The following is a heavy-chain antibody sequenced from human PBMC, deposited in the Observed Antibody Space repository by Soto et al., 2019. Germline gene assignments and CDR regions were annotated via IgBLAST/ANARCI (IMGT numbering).Heavy chain of an antibody. Sequence: ASVKVSCKASGYTFTSYGISWVRQAPGQGLEWMGWISAYNGNTNYAQKLQGRVTMTTDTSTSTAYMELRSLRSDDTAVYYCARERMTTVTTRGVYYYYYGMDVWGQGTTVTVSS. D-gene: IGHD4-17*01. V-gene: IGHV1-18*01. CDR3: ARERMTTVTTRGVYYYYYGMDV. CDR1: GYTFTSYG. J-gene: IGHJ6*02. CDR2: ISAYNGNT.